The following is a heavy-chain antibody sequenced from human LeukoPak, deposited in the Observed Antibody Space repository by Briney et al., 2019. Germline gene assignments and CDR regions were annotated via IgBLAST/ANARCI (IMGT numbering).Heavy chain of an antibody. D-gene: IGHD6-13*01. CDR1: EFRFSRYG. CDR2: LSHDGRVE. CDR3: ARDTLTAAAGTGLLDY. V-gene: IGHV3-30*03. J-gene: IGHJ4*02. Sequence: PGGSLRLSCEASEFRFSRYGMHWVRQVPGKGLEWLAILSHDGRVEFYADSVKGRFTISRDNSKNTLYLQMNSLRAEDTAVYYCARDTLTAAAGTGLLDYWGQGTLVTVSS.